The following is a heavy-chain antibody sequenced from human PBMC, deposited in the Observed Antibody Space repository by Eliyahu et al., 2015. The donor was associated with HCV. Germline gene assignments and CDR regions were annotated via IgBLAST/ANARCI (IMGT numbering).Heavy chain of an antibody. CDR3: ARLEGSGSYHFDY. J-gene: IGHJ4*02. CDR2: IYYSGST. D-gene: IGHD3-10*01. Sequence: QVQLQESGPGLVKPSQTXSLTCTVSGXXIXSXGYYWXWIRQHPGKGLEWIGYIYYSGSTYYNPSLKSRVTISVDTSKNQFSLKLSSVTAADTAVYYCARLEGSGSYHFDYWGQGTLVTVSS. V-gene: IGHV4-31*03. CDR1: GXXIXSXGYY.